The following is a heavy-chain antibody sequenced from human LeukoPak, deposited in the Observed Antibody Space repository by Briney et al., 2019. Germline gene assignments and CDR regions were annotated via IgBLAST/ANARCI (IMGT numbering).Heavy chain of an antibody. V-gene: IGHV3-23*01. D-gene: IGHD5-24*01. CDR2: ISGSGGST. CDR1: GFTFSSYA. CDR3: AKGSPRWDGYNNNWFDP. Sequence: QTGGSLRLSCAASGFTFSSYAMSWVRQAPGKGLEWVSAISGSGGSTYYADSVKGRFTISRDNSKNTLYLQMNSLRAEDTAVYYCAKGSPRWDGYNNNWFDPWGQGTLVTVSS. J-gene: IGHJ5*02.